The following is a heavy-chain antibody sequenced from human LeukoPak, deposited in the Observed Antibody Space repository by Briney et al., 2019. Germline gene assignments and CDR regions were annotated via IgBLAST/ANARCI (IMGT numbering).Heavy chain of an antibody. CDR2: ISGSGGST. J-gene: IGHJ4*02. Sequence: GGPLRLSCAASGFTFSGYAISWVRQPPGKGLEWVSSISGSGGSTYYADSVKGRFTISRDNSKNTLYLQMNSLRAEDTALYYCAKGTMVTTYNWDHWGQGTLVTVSS. D-gene: IGHD4-17*01. V-gene: IGHV3-23*01. CDR1: GFTFSGYA. CDR3: AKGTMVTTYNWDH.